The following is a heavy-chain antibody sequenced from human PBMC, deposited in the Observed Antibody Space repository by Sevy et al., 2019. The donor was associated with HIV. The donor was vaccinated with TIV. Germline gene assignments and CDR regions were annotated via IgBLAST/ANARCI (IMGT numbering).Heavy chain of an antibody. J-gene: IGHJ4*02. CDR2: IYYNGHI. V-gene: IGHV4-59*08. D-gene: IGHD1-26*01. CDR3: AGENAWGRGYS. Sequence: SDTLSLTCTVSGGSITSLYWNWIRQPPGKGLEWIANIYYNGHINYNPSLMSRVTLSLDTSKNQFSLRLSSVTAADTAMYYCAGENAWGRGYSWGQGTLVTVSS. CDR1: GGSITSLY.